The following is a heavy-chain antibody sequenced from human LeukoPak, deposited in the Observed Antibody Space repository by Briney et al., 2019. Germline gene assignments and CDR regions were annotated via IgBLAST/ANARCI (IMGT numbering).Heavy chain of an antibody. D-gene: IGHD3-9*01. Sequence: GGSLRLSCAASGFTFSSYAMSWVRQAPGKGLEWVPAISGSGGSTYYADSVKGRFTISRDNSKNTLYLQMNSLRAEDTAVYYCAKDTQPGYDILTGYYSRFTLDYWGQGTLVTVSS. CDR1: GFTFSSYA. CDR3: AKDTQPGYDILTGYYSRFTLDY. CDR2: ISGSGGST. J-gene: IGHJ4*02. V-gene: IGHV3-23*01.